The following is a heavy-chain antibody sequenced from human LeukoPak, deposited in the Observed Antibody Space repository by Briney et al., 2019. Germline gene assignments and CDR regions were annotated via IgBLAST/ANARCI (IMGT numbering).Heavy chain of an antibody. V-gene: IGHV3-30*04. CDR3: ARSPRGSGSYYWDY. J-gene: IGHJ4*02. Sequence: GGSLRLSCAASGFTFSSYAVHWVRQAPGKGLEWVAVISYDGSNKYYADSVKGRFTISRDNSKNTLYLQMNSLRAEDTAVYYCARSPRGSGSYYWDYWGQGTLVTVSS. D-gene: IGHD3-10*01. CDR2: ISYDGSNK. CDR1: GFTFSSYA.